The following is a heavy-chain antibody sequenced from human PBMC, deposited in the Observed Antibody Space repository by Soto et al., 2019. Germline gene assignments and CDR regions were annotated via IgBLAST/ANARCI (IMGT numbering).Heavy chain of an antibody. CDR3: ARGGSRIAARRWLDY. Sequence: GGSLILPCAASGFTFSSYSMNWVRQAPGKGLEWVSSISSSIIYIYYADSVKGRFTISRDNAKNSLYLQMNSLRAEDTAVYYCARGGSRIAARRWLDYWGQGTLVTVSS. J-gene: IGHJ4*02. V-gene: IGHV3-21*01. D-gene: IGHD6-6*01. CDR2: ISSSIIYI. CDR1: GFTFSSYS.